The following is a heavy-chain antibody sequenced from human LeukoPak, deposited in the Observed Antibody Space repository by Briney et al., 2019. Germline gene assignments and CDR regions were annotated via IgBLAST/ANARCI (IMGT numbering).Heavy chain of an antibody. J-gene: IGHJ3*02. Sequence: SETLTLTCTVSGGSISSSSYYWGWIRQPRGKGLEWIGSIYYSGSTYYNPSLKSRVTISVDTSKNQFSLKLSSVTAADSAVYYCATDHRNLDAFDIWGQGTMVTVSS. V-gene: IGHV4-39*01. D-gene: IGHD1-14*01. CDR2: IYYSGST. CDR1: GGSISSSSYY. CDR3: ATDHRNLDAFDI.